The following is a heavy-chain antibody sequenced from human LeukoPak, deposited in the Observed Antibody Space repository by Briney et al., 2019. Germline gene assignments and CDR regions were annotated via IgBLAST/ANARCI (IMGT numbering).Heavy chain of an antibody. CDR1: GGSISSYS. J-gene: IGHJ4*02. CDR2: IYYSGST. CDR3: ASTTEYSYGY. Sequence: SETLSLTCTVSGGSISSYSWSWIRQPAGKGLEWIGYIYYSGSTNYNPSLKSRVTISVDTSKNQFSLKLSSVTAADTAVYYCASTTEYSYGYWGQGTLVTVSS. D-gene: IGHD5-18*01. V-gene: IGHV4-59*01.